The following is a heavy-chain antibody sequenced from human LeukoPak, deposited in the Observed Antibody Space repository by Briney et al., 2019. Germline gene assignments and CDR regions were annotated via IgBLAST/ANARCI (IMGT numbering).Heavy chain of an antibody. CDR1: GGSISSSSYY. V-gene: IGHV4-39*01. CDR2: IYYSGST. J-gene: IGHJ4*02. Sequence: SETLSLTCTVSGGSISSSSYYWGWLRQPSGKGLEWIGSIYYSGSTYYNPSLKSRVTISVDTSKNQFSLKLSSVTAADTAVYYCARRAYDFWSGSASARAYFDYWGQGTLVTVSS. D-gene: IGHD3-3*01. CDR3: ARRAYDFWSGSASARAYFDY.